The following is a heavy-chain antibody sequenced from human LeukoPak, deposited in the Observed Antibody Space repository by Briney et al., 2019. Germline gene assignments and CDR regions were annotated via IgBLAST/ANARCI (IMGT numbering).Heavy chain of an antibody. CDR1: GFTVSSNY. CDR2: IYSGGST. CDR3: ARVMGMGSTSSWAFDI. Sequence: PGGSLRLSCAASGFTVSSNYMSWVRQAPGKGLEWVSVIYSGGSTYYADSVKGRFTISRDNSKNTLYLQMNSLRAEDTAVYYCARVMGMGSTSSWAFDIWGQGTMVTVSS. J-gene: IGHJ3*02. V-gene: IGHV3-53*01. D-gene: IGHD2-2*01.